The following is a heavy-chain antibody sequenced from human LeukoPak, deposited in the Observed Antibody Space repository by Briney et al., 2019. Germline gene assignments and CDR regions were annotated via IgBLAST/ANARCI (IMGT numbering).Heavy chain of an antibody. CDR3: ASRYYYGSGSPIESYYYYYMDV. V-gene: IGHV1-2*02. Sequence: ASVKVSCKASGYTFTGYYMHWVRQAPGQGLEWMGWINPNSGGTNYAQKFQGRVTMTRDTSISTAYMELSSLRSEDTAVYYCASRYYYGSGSPIESYYYYYMDVWGKGTTVTISS. CDR2: INPNSGGT. D-gene: IGHD3-10*01. CDR1: GYTFTGYY. J-gene: IGHJ6*03.